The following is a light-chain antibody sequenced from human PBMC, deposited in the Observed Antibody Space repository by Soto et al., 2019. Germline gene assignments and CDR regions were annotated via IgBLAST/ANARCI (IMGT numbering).Light chain of an antibody. CDR3: QQYNNWLKWT. CDR2: HAS. CDR1: QSISSN. V-gene: IGKV3-15*01. J-gene: IGKJ1*01. Sequence: EIVMTQSPATLSVSPGERATLSCRASQSISSNLAWYQQKPGQGPRLLIYHASTRATGIPARFSGSASGTDFTLTISSLQSEDFAVYYCQQYNNWLKWTFRQGTKVEIK.